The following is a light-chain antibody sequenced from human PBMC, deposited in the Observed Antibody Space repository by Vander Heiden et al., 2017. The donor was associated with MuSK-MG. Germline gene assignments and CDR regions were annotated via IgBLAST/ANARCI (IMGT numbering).Light chain of an antibody. J-gene: IGLJ2*01. CDR3: AAWEDTLGGHVL. CDR1: CSNIGSNT. Sequence: QSVLTQPPSASGTPGQRVSISCSGSCSNIGSNTVNWYQQLPGAAPKLLIFGDNQRPSGVPDRFSGSKSGSSASLAISGLQSEDEADYYCAAWEDTLGGHVLFGGGTKLTVL. V-gene: IGLV1-44*01. CDR2: GDN.